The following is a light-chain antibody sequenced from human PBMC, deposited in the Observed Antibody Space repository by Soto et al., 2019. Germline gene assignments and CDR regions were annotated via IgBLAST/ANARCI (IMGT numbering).Light chain of an antibody. J-gene: IGKJ4*01. CDR2: DAS. V-gene: IGKV1-39*01. CDR1: QTITHY. CDR3: QQHGSSLALT. Sequence: LPASVGASVTLTCRANQTITHYLNWYQQKPGSAPALLIYDASSLQSGVPSRFSGRGSGTDFSLTITSLQLADFATYFCQQHGSSLALTFGGGTKVDI.